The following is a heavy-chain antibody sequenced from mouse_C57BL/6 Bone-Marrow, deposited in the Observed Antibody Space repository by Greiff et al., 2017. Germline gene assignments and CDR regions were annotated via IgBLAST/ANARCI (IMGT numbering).Heavy chain of an antibody. V-gene: IGHV1-55*01. J-gene: IGHJ1*03. CDR2: IYPGSGST. CDR1: GYTFTSYW. CDR3: ARWGYYGSSPYWYFDV. Sequence: QVQLKQPGAELVKPGASVKMSCKASGYTFTSYWITWVKQRPGQGLEWIGDIYPGSGSTNYNEKFKSKATLTVDTSSSTAYMQLSSLTSEDSAVYYCARWGYYGSSPYWYFDVWGTGTTVTVSS. D-gene: IGHD1-1*01.